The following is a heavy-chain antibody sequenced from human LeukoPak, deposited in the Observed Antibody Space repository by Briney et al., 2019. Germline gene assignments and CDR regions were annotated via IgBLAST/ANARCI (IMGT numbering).Heavy chain of an antibody. D-gene: IGHD3-9*01. V-gene: IGHV1-3*01. Sequence: ASVKVSCKASGYTFTRHAMHWVRQAPGQRLEWMGWINAGNGNTKYSQEFQGRVTITRDTSTSTAYMELRSLRSDDTAVYYCARLRDYDILTGSMDVWGKGTTVTISS. CDR1: GYTFTRHA. CDR3: ARLRDYDILTGSMDV. CDR2: INAGNGNT. J-gene: IGHJ6*03.